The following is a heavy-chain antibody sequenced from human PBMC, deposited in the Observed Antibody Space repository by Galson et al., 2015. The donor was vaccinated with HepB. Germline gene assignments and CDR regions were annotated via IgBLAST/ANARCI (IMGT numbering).Heavy chain of an antibody. CDR1: GFTFSSYE. V-gene: IGHV3-48*03. J-gene: IGHJ4*02. CDR2: ISSSGSTI. D-gene: IGHD1-26*01. Sequence: SLRLSCAASGFTFSSYEMNWVRQAPGKGLEWVSYISSSGSTIYYADSVKGRFTISRDNAKNSLYLQMNSLRAEDTAVYYCARGAPSPIVGAHAPPTGGGDYWGQGTLVTVSS. CDR3: ARGAPSPIVGAHAPPTGGGDY.